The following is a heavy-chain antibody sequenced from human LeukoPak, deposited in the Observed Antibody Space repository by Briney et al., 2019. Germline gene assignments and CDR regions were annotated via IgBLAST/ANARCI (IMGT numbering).Heavy chain of an antibody. V-gene: IGHV3-9*01. Sequence: GGSLRLSCAASGFTFSSYEMNWVRQAPGKGLEWVSGISWNSGSIGYADSVKGRFTISRDNAKNSLYLQMNSLRAEDTALYYCAKVHGRDWYFDLWGRGTLVTVSS. CDR1: GFTFSSYE. J-gene: IGHJ2*01. D-gene: IGHD2-15*01. CDR2: ISWNSGSI. CDR3: AKVHGRDWYFDL.